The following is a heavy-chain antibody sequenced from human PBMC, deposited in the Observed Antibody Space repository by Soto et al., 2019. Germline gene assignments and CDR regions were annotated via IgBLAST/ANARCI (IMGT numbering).Heavy chain of an antibody. J-gene: IGHJ6*02. CDR3: ARDRGYSGYGTIYYYYGMDV. V-gene: IGHV1-18*01. CDR1: GYTFTSYG. CDR2: ISAYNGNT. D-gene: IGHD5-12*01. Sequence: QVQLVQSGAEVKKPGASVKVSCKASGYTFTSYGISWVRQAPGQGLEWMGWISAYNGNTNYAQKLQGRVTMTTDTSTSTGYMELRSLRSDDTAVYYCARDRGYSGYGTIYYYYGMDVWGQGTTVTVSS.